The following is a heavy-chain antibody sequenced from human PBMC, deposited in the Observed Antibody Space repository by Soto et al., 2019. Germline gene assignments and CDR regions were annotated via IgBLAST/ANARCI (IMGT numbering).Heavy chain of an antibody. D-gene: IGHD2-2*01. Sequence: DSVKVSCKASGYTFTSYGISWVRQAPGQGLEWTGWISAYNGDTNYAQKLQGRVTMTRDTSISTAYMELSRLRSDDTAVYYCARVYCSSTSCYNFDYWGQGTLVTVS. V-gene: IGHV1-18*04. CDR1: GYTFTSYG. J-gene: IGHJ4*02. CDR3: ARVYCSSTSCYNFDY. CDR2: ISAYNGDT.